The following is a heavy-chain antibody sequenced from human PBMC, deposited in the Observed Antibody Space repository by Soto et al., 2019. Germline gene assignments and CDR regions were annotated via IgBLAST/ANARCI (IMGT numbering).Heavy chain of an antibody. J-gene: IGHJ5*02. D-gene: IGHD6-19*01. CDR1: GGSISSSSYY. V-gene: IGHV4-39*01. CDR2: IYYSGST. Sequence: QLQLQESGPGLVKPSETLSLTCTVSGGSISSSSYYWGWIRQPPGKGLERIGSIYYSGSTYYNPSLKSRVTISVDTSKNQFSLKLSSVTAADTAVYYCARAYSSGWYFSWFDPWGQGTLVTVSS. CDR3: ARAYSSGWYFSWFDP.